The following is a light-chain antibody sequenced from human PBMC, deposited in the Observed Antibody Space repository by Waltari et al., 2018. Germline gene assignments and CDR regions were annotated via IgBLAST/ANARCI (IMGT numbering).Light chain of an antibody. Sequence: QSVLTQPPSVSAAPGQKFTISCSGSSSNIGHNYVSCDQQLPGTAPKLLIYDTNKRHSGMPDRFSGSKSGTSATLGINGLQTGCEADDYCGTWDSSLSAGVFGGGTKLTVL. CDR3: GTWDSSLSAGV. V-gene: IGLV1-51*01. CDR1: SSNIGHNY. CDR2: DTN. J-gene: IGLJ3*02.